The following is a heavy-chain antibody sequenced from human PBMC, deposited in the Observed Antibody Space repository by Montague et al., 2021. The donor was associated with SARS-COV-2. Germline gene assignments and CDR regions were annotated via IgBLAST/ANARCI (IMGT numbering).Heavy chain of an antibody. D-gene: IGHD2-15*01. J-gene: IGHJ4*02. CDR2: IYHTGST. V-gene: IGHV4-59*08. CDR1: GDSISGYY. CDR3: ARHRRFGVPVVGGAYFDH. Sequence: SETLSLTCTVSGDSISGYYWTWIRQAPEKGLEWIGYIYHTGSTNYNPSFKGRVIISVDTPTNQLSLRLTSVSAADSAKYFCARHRRFGVPVVGGAYFDHWGQGTQVTVSS.